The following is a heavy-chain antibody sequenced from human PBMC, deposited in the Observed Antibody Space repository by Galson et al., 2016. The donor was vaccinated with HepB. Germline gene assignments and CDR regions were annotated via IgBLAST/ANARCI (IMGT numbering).Heavy chain of an antibody. CDR1: GFTFRNHQ. V-gene: IGHV3-53*01. Sequence: SLRLSCAVSGFTFRNHQMHWIRQVPGKGLMWVARIEGGGRTHYADSVKGRSTISRDNSKNTLNLQMNSLRAEDTAVYFCARGLGDGMDVWGQGTTVTVSS. J-gene: IGHJ6*02. D-gene: IGHD3-16*01. CDR2: IEGGGRT. CDR3: ARGLGDGMDV.